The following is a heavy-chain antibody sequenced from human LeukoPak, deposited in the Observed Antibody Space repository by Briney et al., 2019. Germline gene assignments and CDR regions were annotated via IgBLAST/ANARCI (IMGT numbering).Heavy chain of an antibody. CDR2: ISNSGSA. CDR1: GDSMTSSNYY. J-gene: IGHJ4*02. CDR3: ARAPGIAAPDY. D-gene: IGHD6-13*01. Sequence: PSETLSLTCTVSGDSMTSSNYYWGWIRQPPGKGLEWIGSISNSGSAYYSPSLKSRVTISVDTSKNQFSLRLSSVTAADTAVYYCARAPGIAAPDYWGQGTLVTVSS. V-gene: IGHV4-39*07.